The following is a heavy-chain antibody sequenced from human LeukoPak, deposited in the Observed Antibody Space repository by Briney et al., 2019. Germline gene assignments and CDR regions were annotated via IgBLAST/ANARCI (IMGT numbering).Heavy chain of an antibody. CDR3: AREVEWELPDY. Sequence: GGSLRLSCAASGFTFSSYEMSWVRQAPGKGLEWVSYITADGSNKYYADSVKGRFTISRDNAKNSLYLQMNSLRADDTAIYYCAREVEWELPDYWGQGTLVTVSS. D-gene: IGHD1-26*01. CDR1: GFTFSSYE. J-gene: IGHJ4*02. CDR2: ITADGSNK. V-gene: IGHV3-48*03.